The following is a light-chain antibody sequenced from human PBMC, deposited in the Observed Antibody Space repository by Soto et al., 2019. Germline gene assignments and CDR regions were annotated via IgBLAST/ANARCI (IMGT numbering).Light chain of an antibody. V-gene: IGKV1-5*03. Sequence: DVHLTQSPSTLSASVGDRVTMSCRASQSINNWLAWYQQKPGKAPKLVIYKASNLESGVAPRFSGSGSGTEFTLTISSLQPDDFATYYCQHYNSYSEAFGQGTKVDI. J-gene: IGKJ1*01. CDR2: KAS. CDR1: QSINNW. CDR3: QHYNSYSEA.